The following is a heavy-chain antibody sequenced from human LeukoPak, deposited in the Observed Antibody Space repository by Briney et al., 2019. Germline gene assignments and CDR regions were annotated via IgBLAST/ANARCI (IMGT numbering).Heavy chain of an antibody. CDR2: ISDSGGST. CDR3: AKGYTSGWSEGYLDY. J-gene: IGHJ4*02. CDR1: EFTFSSYA. D-gene: IGHD6-19*01. Sequence: GGSLRLSCAASEFTFSSYAMSWVRQAPGKWLEWVSAISDSGGSTYDADSVKGRFTISRDNSKNTLYLQMNSLRADDTAVYFCAKGYTSGWSEGYLDYWGQGTLVTVSS. V-gene: IGHV3-23*01.